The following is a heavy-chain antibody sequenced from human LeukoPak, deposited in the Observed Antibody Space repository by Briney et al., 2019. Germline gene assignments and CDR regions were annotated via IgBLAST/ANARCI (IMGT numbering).Heavy chain of an antibody. CDR1: GYTFTTYY. CDR2: INPSSGST. Sequence: ASVKVSCKASGYTFTTYYMHWVRQTPGQGLEWMGIINPSSGSTSYAQKFQGRVTMTRDTSTSTVYMELSSLRSEDTAIYYCARVLGAHRYGSIDHWGQGTLVTVSS. J-gene: IGHJ4*02. CDR3: ARVLGAHRYGSIDH. V-gene: IGHV1-46*01. D-gene: IGHD5-18*01.